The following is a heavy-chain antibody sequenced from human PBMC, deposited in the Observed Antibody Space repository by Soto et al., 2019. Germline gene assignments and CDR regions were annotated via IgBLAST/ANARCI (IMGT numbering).Heavy chain of an antibody. J-gene: IGHJ4*02. Sequence: SETLSLTCSIYSGSFSGYYWSWIRQPPGKGLEWIGEISQSGNTNYSPSLKSRVSISIDTSKKQFSLNLASVSAADTAVYYCARAPKVNGSSQTRPDFWGQGTLVTVS. D-gene: IGHD6-6*01. CDR1: SGSFSGYY. CDR3: ARAPKVNGSSQTRPDF. CDR2: ISQSGNT. V-gene: IGHV4-34*01.